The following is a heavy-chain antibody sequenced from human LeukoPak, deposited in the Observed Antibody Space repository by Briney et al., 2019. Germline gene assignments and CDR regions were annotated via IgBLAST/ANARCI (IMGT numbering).Heavy chain of an antibody. D-gene: IGHD1-26*01. CDR3: ARDVGATPGYFDY. CDR2: TYFTSKWYH. J-gene: IGHJ4*02. CDR1: GDSVSDSRFA. V-gene: IGHV6-1*01. Sequence: SQTLSLTCAISGDSVSDSRFAWTWIRQSPSRGLEWLGRTYFTSKWYHDYAVSVKSRITIDPDTSKNQVSLKLSSVTAADTTVYYCARDVGATPGYFDYWGQGTLVTVSS.